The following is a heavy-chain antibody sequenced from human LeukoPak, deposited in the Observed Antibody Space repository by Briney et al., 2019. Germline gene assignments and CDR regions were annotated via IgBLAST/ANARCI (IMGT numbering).Heavy chain of an antibody. CDR2: INPSGGST. D-gene: IGHD6-19*01. Sequence: ASVKVSCKASGYSFTNYYIHWVRQAPGQGLEWMGIINPSGGSTTYAQKFQGRVTMTRDMSTSTVYMELSSLRAEDTAFYYCARVGKSGWDFDHWGQGTLVTVSS. V-gene: IGHV1-46*01. CDR1: GYSFTNYY. CDR3: ARVGKSGWDFDH. J-gene: IGHJ5*02.